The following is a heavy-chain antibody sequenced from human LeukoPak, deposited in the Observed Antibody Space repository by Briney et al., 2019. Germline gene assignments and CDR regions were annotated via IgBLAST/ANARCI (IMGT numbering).Heavy chain of an antibody. CDR1: GGSFSGYY. CDR3: ASGAISFDY. CDR2: INHSGGT. Sequence: SETLSLTCAVYGGSFSGYYWSWIRQPPGKGLEWIGEINHSGGTNYNPSLKSRVTISVDTSKNQFSLKLSSVTAADTAVYYCASGAISFDYWGQGTLVTVSS. J-gene: IGHJ4*02. V-gene: IGHV4-34*01. D-gene: IGHD2-2*01.